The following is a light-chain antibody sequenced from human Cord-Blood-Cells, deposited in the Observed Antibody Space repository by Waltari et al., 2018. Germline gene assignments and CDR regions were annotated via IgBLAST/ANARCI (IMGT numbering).Light chain of an antibody. CDR1: SPNIGAGYA. Sequence: QSVLTPPPSASAAPAQTVTIPCPGSSPNIGAGYAVHWYQQLPGTAPKLLIYGNSNRHSGVPDRFSGSKSGTSASLAITGLQAEDEADYYCQSYDSSLSGSVFGGGTKLTVL. V-gene: IGLV1-40*01. J-gene: IGLJ3*02. CDR2: GNS. CDR3: QSYDSSLSGSV.